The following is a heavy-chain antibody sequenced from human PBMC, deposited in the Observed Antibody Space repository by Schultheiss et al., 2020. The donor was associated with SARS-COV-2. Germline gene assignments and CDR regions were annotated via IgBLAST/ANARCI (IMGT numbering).Heavy chain of an antibody. V-gene: IGHV4-34*01. CDR1: GGSFSGYY. Sequence: SQTLSLTCAVYGGSFSGYYWSWIRQPPGKGLEWIGEIHHSGRTSYNPSLKSRVTISVDTSKNQFSLRLRSVTAADTAVYYCARDGGSGTYYPEYYGMDVWGQGTTVTVSS. D-gene: IGHD3-10*01. CDR2: IHHSGRT. CDR3: ARDGGSGTYYPEYYGMDV. J-gene: IGHJ6*02.